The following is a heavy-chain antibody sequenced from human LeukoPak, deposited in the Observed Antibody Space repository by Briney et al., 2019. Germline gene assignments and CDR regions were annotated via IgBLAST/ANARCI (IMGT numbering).Heavy chain of an antibody. CDR1: GYTFTAYY. J-gene: IGHJ4*02. Sequence: ASVEVSCRASGYTFTAYYIHWVRQAPGQGLEWMGRINLNSGATNYAQKFQGRVTMTGDTSISTAYRELSRLRSDDTAVYYCARDLGAVTAFDYWGQGTLVTVSS. CDR3: ARDLGAVTAFDY. V-gene: IGHV1-2*06. CDR2: INLNSGAT. D-gene: IGHD4-11*01.